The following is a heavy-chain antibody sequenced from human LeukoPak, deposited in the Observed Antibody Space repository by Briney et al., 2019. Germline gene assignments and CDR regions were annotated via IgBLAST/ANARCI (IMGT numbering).Heavy chain of an antibody. D-gene: IGHD5-24*01. CDR2: ISGSGGST. CDR1: GFTFSSYA. V-gene: IGHV3-23*01. Sequence: GGSLRLSCAASGFTFSSYAMSWVRQAPGKGLEWVSAISGSGGSTYYADSVKGRFTISRDNSKNTLYLQMNSLRAEDTAVYYCAKYRGARWLQLAYFDYWGQGTLVTVSS. CDR3: AKYRGARWLQLAYFDY. J-gene: IGHJ4*02.